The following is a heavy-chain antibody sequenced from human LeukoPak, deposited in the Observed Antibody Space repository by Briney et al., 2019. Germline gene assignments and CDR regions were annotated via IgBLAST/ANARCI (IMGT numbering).Heavy chain of an antibody. V-gene: IGHV4-4*07. D-gene: IGHD6-6*01. Sequence: SETLSLTCSVSGDYKRSYYWSWIRQPAGKGLEWIGRIYTSGSTNYNPSLKSRVTISVDTSKNQFSLNLGSVTAADTALYYCARNRGSSSRNAFDIWGQGTMVTVSS. CDR3: ARNRGSSSRNAFDI. CDR1: GDYKRSYY. J-gene: IGHJ3*02. CDR2: IYTSGST.